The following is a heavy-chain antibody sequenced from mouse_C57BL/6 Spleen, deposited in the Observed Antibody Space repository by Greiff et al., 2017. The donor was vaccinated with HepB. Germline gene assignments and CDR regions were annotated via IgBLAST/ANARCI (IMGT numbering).Heavy chain of an antibody. CDR2: ISDGGSYT. Sequence: EVMLVESGGGLVKPGGSLKLSCAASGFTFSSYAMSWVRQTPEKRLEWVATISDGGSYTYYPDNVKGRFTISRDNAKNNLYLQMSHLKSEDTAMYYCASGSSLYYYAMDYWGQGTSVTVAS. J-gene: IGHJ4*01. CDR3: ASGSSLYYYAMDY. V-gene: IGHV5-4*03. CDR1: GFTFSSYA. D-gene: IGHD1-1*01.